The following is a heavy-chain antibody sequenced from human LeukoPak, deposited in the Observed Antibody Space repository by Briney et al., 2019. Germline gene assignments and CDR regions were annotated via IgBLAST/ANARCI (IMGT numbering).Heavy chain of an antibody. V-gene: IGHV1-2*02. Sequence: ASVKISCKASGYTFTGYYIHWVRQAPGQGPEWVAWINPNSGDTHYAQNFQGRVTMTRDTSISTASMDLSRLRSDDTAVYYCARAPKNDAYDIWGRGTMVTVSS. CDR3: ARAPKNDAYDI. CDR2: INPNSGDT. J-gene: IGHJ3*02. CDR1: GYTFTGYY.